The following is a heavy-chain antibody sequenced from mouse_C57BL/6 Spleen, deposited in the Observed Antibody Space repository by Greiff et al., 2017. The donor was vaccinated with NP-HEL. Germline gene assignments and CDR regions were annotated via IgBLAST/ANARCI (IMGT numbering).Heavy chain of an antibody. CDR3: ANYLWYFDV. Sequence: EVQLKESGPELVKPGASVKMSCKASGYTFTDYNMHWVKQSHGKSLEWIGYINPNNGGTSYNQKFKGKATLTVNKSSSTAYMELRSLTSEDSAVYYCANYLWYFDVWGTGTTVTVSS. CDR2: INPNNGGT. V-gene: IGHV1-22*01. D-gene: IGHD1-1*02. J-gene: IGHJ1*03. CDR1: GYTFTDYN.